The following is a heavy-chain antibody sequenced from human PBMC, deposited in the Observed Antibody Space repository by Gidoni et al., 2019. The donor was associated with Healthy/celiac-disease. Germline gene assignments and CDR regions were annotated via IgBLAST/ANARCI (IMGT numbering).Heavy chain of an antibody. Sequence: QVQLVESGGGVVQPGRSLSLSCAASGFTFSSYGMHWVRQAPGKGLEWVAVISYDGSNKYYADSVKGRFTISRDNSKNTLYLQMNSLRAEDTAVYYCAKDLEPIAAAGTVVDYWGQGTLVTVSS. CDR3: AKDLEPIAAAGTVVDY. CDR1: GFTFSSYG. V-gene: IGHV3-30*18. J-gene: IGHJ4*02. D-gene: IGHD6-13*01. CDR2: ISYDGSNK.